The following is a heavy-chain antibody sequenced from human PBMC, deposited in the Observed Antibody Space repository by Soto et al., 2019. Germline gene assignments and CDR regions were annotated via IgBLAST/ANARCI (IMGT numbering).Heavy chain of an antibody. CDR3: ATGDSSLVSWFDP. Sequence: QVQLVQSGAQVKKPGASVKVSCQASGYTFTAQYLHWVRNAPGEGLEWMGWINPTTGATRYAQKFQGRVTMTRATSMSTAYLEVRSLRPDDTAVYYCATGDSSLVSWFDPWGQGTLVTVSS. CDR2: INPTTGAT. CDR1: GYTFTAQY. J-gene: IGHJ5*02. V-gene: IGHV1-2*02. D-gene: IGHD6-19*01.